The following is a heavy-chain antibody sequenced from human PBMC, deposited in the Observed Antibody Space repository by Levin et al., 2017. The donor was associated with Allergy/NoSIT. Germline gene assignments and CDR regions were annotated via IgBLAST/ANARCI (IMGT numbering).Heavy chain of an antibody. J-gene: IGHJ4*02. CDR3: ARALIVGASSGGGY. CDR2: INSDGSNK. D-gene: IGHD1-26*01. V-gene: IGHV3-74*01. CDR1: GFTFSSYW. Sequence: GGSLRLSCAASGFTFSSYWMHWVRQAPGKGLVWVSRINSDGSNKNYADSVKGRFTISRDNAKNTLYLQMNSLRAEDTAVYYCARALIVGASSGGGYWGQGILVTGSS.